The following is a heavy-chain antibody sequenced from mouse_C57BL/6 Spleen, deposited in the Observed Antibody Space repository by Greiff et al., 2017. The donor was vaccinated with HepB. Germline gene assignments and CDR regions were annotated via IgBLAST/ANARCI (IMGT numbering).Heavy chain of an antibody. J-gene: IGHJ4*01. CDR1: GYTFTSYW. CDR2: IYPNSGGT. V-gene: IGHV1-72*01. Sequence: QVQLQQPGAELVKPRASVKLSCKASGYTFTSYWMHWVKQSPGRGLEWIGRIYPNSGGTKYNEKFKSKATLTVDKPSSTAYMQLSSLTSEDSAVYYCARSANWDEAMDYWGQGTSVTVSS. D-gene: IGHD4-1*01. CDR3: ARSANWDEAMDY.